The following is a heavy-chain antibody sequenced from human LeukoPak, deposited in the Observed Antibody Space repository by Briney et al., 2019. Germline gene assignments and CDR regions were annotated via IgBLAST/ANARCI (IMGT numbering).Heavy chain of an antibody. Sequence: GGSLRLSCAASAFTFSTYSMNWVRQAPGKGLEWVSYIRSSSRTIYYADSVKGRFTISRDNAKNSLFLQMNSLRAEDTAVYYCARDGSGRVPEMSAPDYWGQGTLVTVSS. CDR1: AFTFSTYS. D-gene: IGHD3-10*01. V-gene: IGHV3-48*01. CDR2: IRSSSRTI. J-gene: IGHJ4*02. CDR3: ARDGSGRVPEMSAPDY.